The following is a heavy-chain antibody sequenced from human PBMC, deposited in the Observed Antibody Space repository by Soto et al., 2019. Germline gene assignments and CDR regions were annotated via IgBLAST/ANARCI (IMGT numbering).Heavy chain of an antibody. CDR1: GGSISSGGYY. CDR3: ARGSYYDSSGYYGP. J-gene: IGHJ5*02. V-gene: IGHV4-31*03. CDR2: IYYSGST. D-gene: IGHD3-22*01. Sequence: PSETLSLTCTVSGGSISSGGYYWSWIRQHPGKGLEWIGYIYYSGSTYYNPSLKSRVTISVDTSKNQFSLKLSSVTAADTAVYYCARGSYYDSSGYYGPWGQGTLVTVFS.